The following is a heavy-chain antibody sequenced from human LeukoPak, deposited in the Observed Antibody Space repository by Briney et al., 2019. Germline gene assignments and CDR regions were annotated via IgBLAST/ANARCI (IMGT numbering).Heavy chain of an antibody. CDR2: IYPGDSDT. CDR3: ARYYGGNHDQYFHH. CDR1: GYRFTSYW. J-gene: IGHJ1*01. Sequence: RGESLKISCKGSGYRFTSYWIGWVRQMPGKGLEWMGIIYPGDSDTRYSPSFQGQVTISADKSISTAYLRWSSLKASDTAMYYCARYYGGNHDQYFHHWGQGTLVIVSS. D-gene: IGHD4-23*01. V-gene: IGHV5-51*01.